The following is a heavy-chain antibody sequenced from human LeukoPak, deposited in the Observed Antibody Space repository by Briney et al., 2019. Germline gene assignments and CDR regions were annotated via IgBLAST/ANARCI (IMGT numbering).Heavy chain of an antibody. CDR3: ARAFRGSCFDY. V-gene: IGHV4-59*01. CDR2: INYSGRT. D-gene: IGHD6-13*01. CDR1: GGSITRYY. Sequence: SETLSLTCTVSGGSITRYYWGWIRQPPGKGLEWIGYINYSGRTNYNPSLKSRVTISVDTSKNQISLKLRSMTAADTAVYYCARAFRGSCFDYWGQGTLVTVSS. J-gene: IGHJ4*02.